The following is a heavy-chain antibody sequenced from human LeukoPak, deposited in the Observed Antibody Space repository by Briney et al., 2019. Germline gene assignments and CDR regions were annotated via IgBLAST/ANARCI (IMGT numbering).Heavy chain of an antibody. CDR1: GFTVSSNY. V-gene: IGHV3-53*01. D-gene: IGHD5-18*01. J-gene: IGHJ4*02. CDR2: IYSSGST. CDR3: ARVEGGYSYGYLDY. Sequence: GGSLRLSCAASGFTVSSNYMSWVRQAPGKGLEWVSVIYSSGSTYYADSVKGRFTISRDNSKNTLYLQMNSLRAEDTAVYYCARVEGGYSYGYLDYWGQGTLVTVSS.